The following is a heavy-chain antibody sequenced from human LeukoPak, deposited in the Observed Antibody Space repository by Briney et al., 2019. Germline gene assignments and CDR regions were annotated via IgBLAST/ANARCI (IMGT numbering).Heavy chain of an antibody. V-gene: IGHV3-23*01. CDR2: ISGSGGST. D-gene: IGHD1-7*01. CDR3: AKPNMELELQILPPRPYDY. J-gene: IGHJ4*02. CDR1: GFTFSSYA. Sequence: GGSLRLSCAASGFTFSSYAMSWVRQAPGKGLEWVSAISGSGGSTYYADSVKGRFTISRDNSKNTLYLQMNSLRAEDTAVYYCAKPNMELELQILPPRPYDYWGQGTLVTVSS.